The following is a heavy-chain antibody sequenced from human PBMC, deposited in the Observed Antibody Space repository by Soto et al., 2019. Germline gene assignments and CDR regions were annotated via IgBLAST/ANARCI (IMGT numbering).Heavy chain of an antibody. CDR2: INHSGST. Sequence: QVQLQQWGAGLLKPSETLSLTCAVYGGSFSGYYWSWIRQPPGKGLEWIGEINHSGSTNYNPSLKSRVTISVDTSKNQFSLKLSSVTAADTAVYYCARGRYDFWSGPNWYFDLWGRGTLVTVSS. V-gene: IGHV4-34*01. D-gene: IGHD3-3*01. J-gene: IGHJ2*01. CDR3: ARGRYDFWSGPNWYFDL. CDR1: GGSFSGYY.